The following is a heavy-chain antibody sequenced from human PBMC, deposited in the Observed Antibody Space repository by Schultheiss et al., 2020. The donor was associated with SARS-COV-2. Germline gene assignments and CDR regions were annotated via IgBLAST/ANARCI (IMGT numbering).Heavy chain of an antibody. D-gene: IGHD3-3*01. Sequence: SETLSLTCTVSGGSISSGGYYWSWIRQHPGKGLEWIGYIYYSGSTYYNPSLKSRVTISVDKSKNQFSLKLSSVTAADTAVYYCARTYYDFWSGPYGMDVWGQGTTVTVSS. V-gene: IGHV4-31*03. CDR2: IYYSGST. J-gene: IGHJ6*02. CDR3: ARTYYDFWSGPYGMDV. CDR1: GGSISSGGYY.